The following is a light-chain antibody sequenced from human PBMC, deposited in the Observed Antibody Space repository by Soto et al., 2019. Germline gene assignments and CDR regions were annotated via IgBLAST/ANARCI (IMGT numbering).Light chain of an antibody. CDR2: ATS. J-gene: IGKJ1*01. Sequence: ETLLTQSPATLSMSPGETATLSCRASQSVSTSLAWYRQRPGQPPSLLIYATSTRATGVPARFTGSGSGTEFTLTISSLQSEDFAVYYCHQYYDWPPWTFGQGTKVEI. CDR1: QSVSTS. CDR3: HQYYDWPPWT. V-gene: IGKV3-15*01.